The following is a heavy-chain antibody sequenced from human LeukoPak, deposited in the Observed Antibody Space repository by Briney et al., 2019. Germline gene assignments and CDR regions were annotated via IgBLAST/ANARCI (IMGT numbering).Heavy chain of an antibody. CDR3: ARVRSAPELLRYSYGYTTFLLGFGFDY. Sequence: SGTLSLTCAVSGGSISSSNWWSWVRQPPGKGLEWIGEIYHSGKTNYNPSLKSRVTISVGKSKNQFSLKLSSVTAADTAVYYCARVRSAPELLRYSYGYTTFLLGFGFDYWGQGTLVTVSS. D-gene: IGHD5-18*01. J-gene: IGHJ4*02. CDR2: IYHSGKT. CDR1: GGSISSSNW. V-gene: IGHV4-4*02.